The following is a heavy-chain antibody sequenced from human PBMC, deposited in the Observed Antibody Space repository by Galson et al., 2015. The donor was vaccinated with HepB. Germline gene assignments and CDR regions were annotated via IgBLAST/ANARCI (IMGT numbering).Heavy chain of an antibody. CDR3: AVNMRRGTSDY. V-gene: IGHV3-23*01. CDR1: GFTFSDFA. D-gene: IGHD1-1*01. J-gene: IGHJ4*02. CDR2: CGSGNIK. Sequence: SLRLSCAASGFTFSDFAMVWVRQAPGVGLEWVSTCGSGNIKYYADSVKGRFTISRDNSRNTLYLQMDSLSAEDTAQYYCAVNMRRGTSDYWGQGTLVTVSS.